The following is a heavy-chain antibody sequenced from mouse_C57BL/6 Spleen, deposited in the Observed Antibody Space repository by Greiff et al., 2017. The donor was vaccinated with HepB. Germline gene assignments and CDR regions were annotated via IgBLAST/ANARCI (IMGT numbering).Heavy chain of an antibody. Sequence: QVQLKQPGAELVMPGASVKLSCKASGYTFTSYWMHWVKQRPGQGLEWIGEIDPSDSYTNYNQKFKGKSTLTVDKSSSTAYMQLSSLTSEDSAVYYCARHYDGSGEYYAMDYWGQGTSVTVSS. CDR1: GYTFTSYW. CDR3: ARHYDGSGEYYAMDY. J-gene: IGHJ4*01. CDR2: IDPSDSYT. V-gene: IGHV1-69*01. D-gene: IGHD1-1*01.